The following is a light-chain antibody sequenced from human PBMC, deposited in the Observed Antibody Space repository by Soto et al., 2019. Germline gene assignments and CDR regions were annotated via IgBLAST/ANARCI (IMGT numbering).Light chain of an antibody. J-gene: IGKJ1*01. CDR3: QHYGASSWT. V-gene: IGKV3-20*01. Sequence: EIVLTQSSGTLSLSPGERATLSCRADRSVSDTLLTWFQQKPGQAPRLLIFGTSNRAPGIPDRFSGSGSGTDFTLTISGLEPDDFAVYYCQHYGASSWTFGQGTKVEIK. CDR1: RSVSDTL. CDR2: GTS.